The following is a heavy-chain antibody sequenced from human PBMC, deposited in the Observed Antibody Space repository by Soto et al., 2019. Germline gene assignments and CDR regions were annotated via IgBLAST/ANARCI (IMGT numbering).Heavy chain of an antibody. D-gene: IGHD1-1*01. V-gene: IGHV4-34*01. J-gene: IGHJ6*02. CDR2: INHSGST. CDR1: GGSFSGYY. CDR3: ARVWNGPVLNGMDV. Sequence: QEQLQQWGAGLLKPSETLSLTCAVYGGSFSGYYWSWIRQPPGKGLEWIGEINHSGSTNYNPSLTRRVTISVDTSKNQFSLKLSSVTAADTVVSYCARVWNGPVLNGMDVWCQGTTVTVSS.